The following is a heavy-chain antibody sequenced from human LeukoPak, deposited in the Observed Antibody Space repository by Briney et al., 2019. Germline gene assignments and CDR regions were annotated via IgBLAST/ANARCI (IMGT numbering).Heavy chain of an antibody. J-gene: IGHJ4*02. D-gene: IGHD3-3*01. CDR3: ARMYYDFWSGHDY. CDR1: GYTFTGYY. CDR2: INPNSGGT. Sequence: ASVKVSCKASGYTFTGYYMHWVRQAPGQGLEWMGWINPNSGGTNYAQKFQGRVTMTRDMSISTAYMELSRLRSDDTAVYYCARMYYDFWSGHDYWGQGTLVTVSS. V-gene: IGHV1-2*02.